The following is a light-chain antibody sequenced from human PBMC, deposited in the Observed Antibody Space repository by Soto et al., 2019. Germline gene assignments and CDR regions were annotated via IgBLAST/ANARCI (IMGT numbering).Light chain of an antibody. CDR1: SSYVGSDNL. CDR3: SSARSYIHVV. Sequence: QSVLTQPASVSGSPGQSITISCTGTSSYVGSDNLVSWFQQHPGKATKLMIYEVNKRPSGVSNRFSGSKSGNTASLTISGLQAEDEADYYCSSARSYIHVVFGGGTKLTVL. J-gene: IGLJ2*01. V-gene: IGLV2-23*02. CDR2: EVN.